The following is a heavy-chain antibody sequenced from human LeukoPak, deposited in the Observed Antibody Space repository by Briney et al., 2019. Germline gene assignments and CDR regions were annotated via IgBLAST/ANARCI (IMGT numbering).Heavy chain of an antibody. J-gene: IGHJ4*02. Sequence: GGSLGLSCAASGFTFSSFWMSWVRQVPGKGLEWVANIKDDGSENHHVDSVRGRFTISRDNAKNSLYLQMNSLRAEDTAVYYCATNGHSHANWGQGTLVTVSS. CDR3: ATNGHSHAN. CDR1: GFTFSSFW. V-gene: IGHV3-7*01. D-gene: IGHD2-2*01. CDR2: IKDDGSEN.